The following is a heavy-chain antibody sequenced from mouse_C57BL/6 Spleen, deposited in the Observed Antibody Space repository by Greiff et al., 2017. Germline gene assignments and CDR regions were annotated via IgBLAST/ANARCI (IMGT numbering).Heavy chain of an antibody. J-gene: IGHJ1*03. CDR1: GYAFSSYW. Sequence: VKLQESGAELVKPGASVKISCKASGYAFSSYWMNWVKQRPGKGLEWIGQIYPGDGDTNYNGKFKGKATLTADKSSSTAYMQLSSLTSEDSAVYFCARYYYGSSPNWYFDVWGTGTTVTVSS. CDR3: ARYYYGSSPNWYFDV. V-gene: IGHV1-80*01. CDR2: IYPGDGDT. D-gene: IGHD1-1*01.